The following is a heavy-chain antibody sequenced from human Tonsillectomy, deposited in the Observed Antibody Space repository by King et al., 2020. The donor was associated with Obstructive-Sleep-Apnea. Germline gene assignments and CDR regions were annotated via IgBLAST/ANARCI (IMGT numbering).Heavy chain of an antibody. D-gene: IGHD6-13*01. Sequence: VQLVESGGGLVQPGGSLRLSCAASGFTFSSYAMSWVRQAPGKGLEWVSAISGSGGSTYYADSVKGRFTISRDNSKNTLYLQINSLRAEDTAVYYCAKVIAAGTYYYYYGMDVWGQGTKVAVSS. CDR1: GFTFSSYA. J-gene: IGHJ6*02. V-gene: IGHV3-23*04. CDR3: AKVIAAGTYYYYYGMDV. CDR2: ISGSGGST.